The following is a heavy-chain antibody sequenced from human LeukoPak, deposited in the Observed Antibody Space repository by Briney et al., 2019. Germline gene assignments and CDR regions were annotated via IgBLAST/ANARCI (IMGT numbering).Heavy chain of an antibody. CDR2: ISGSGGST. V-gene: IGHV3-23*01. D-gene: IGHD3-3*01. Sequence: PGRSLRLSCAASGFTFSSYAMSWVRQAPGKGLEWVSAISGSGGSTYYADSVKGRFTISRDNSKNTLYLQMNSLRAEDTAVYYCAKDPSPHYYDFWSGYYTGGAFDIWGQGTMVTVSS. CDR1: GFTFSSYA. J-gene: IGHJ3*02. CDR3: AKDPSPHYYDFWSGYYTGGAFDI.